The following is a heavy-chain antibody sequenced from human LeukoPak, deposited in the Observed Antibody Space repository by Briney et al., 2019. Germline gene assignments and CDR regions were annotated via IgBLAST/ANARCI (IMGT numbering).Heavy chain of an antibody. V-gene: IGHV1-69*05. CDR1: GGTFRSYA. D-gene: IGHD3-3*01. Sequence: SVKVSCKASGGTFRSYAVSWVRQAPGQGLEWMGGIIPKVDTSKYAQNFQGRVSITTDESTGTTYMELSSLRSEDTAVYYCARSDYWDATSWYWFDLWRQGTLITVST. CDR3: ARSDYWDATSWYWFDL. CDR2: IIPKVDTS. J-gene: IGHJ5*02.